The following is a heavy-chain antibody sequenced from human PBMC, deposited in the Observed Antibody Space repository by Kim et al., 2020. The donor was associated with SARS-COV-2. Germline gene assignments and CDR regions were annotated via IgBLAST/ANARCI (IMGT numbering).Heavy chain of an antibody. J-gene: IGHJ4*02. V-gene: IGHV3-23*01. CDR3: AKDGITMVQGVITGTADY. Sequence: KGRLTISRDKSKNTLYLQMNSLRAEDTAVYYCAKDGITMVQGVITGTADYWGQGTLVTVSS. D-gene: IGHD3-10*01.